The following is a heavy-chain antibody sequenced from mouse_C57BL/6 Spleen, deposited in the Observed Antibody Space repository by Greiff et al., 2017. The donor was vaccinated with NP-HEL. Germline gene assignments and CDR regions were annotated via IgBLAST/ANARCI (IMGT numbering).Heavy chain of an antibody. Sequence: VQLQQPGAELVRPGSSVKLSCKASGYTFTSYWMHWVKQRPIQGLEWIGNIDPSDSETHYNQKFKDKATLTVDKSSSTAYMQLSSLTSEDSAVYYCAREYDGTASMDYWGQGTSVTVSS. CDR3: AREYDGTASMDY. CDR1: GYTFTSYW. J-gene: IGHJ4*01. V-gene: IGHV1-52*01. D-gene: IGHD2-3*01. CDR2: IDPSDSET.